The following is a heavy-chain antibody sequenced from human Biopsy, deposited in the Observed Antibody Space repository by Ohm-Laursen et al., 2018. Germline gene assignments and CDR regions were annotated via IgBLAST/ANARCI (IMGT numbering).Heavy chain of an antibody. CDR2: NIPILGTG. D-gene: IGHD3-9*01. CDR1: GGTFSNYG. J-gene: IGHJ1*01. V-gene: IGHV1-69*06. CDR3: ATKLTGYFHH. Sequence: SVKVSCKAPGGTFSNYGVNWVRQAPGQGLEWLGGNIPILGTGNYAPMFHGRVTVVADTSTSTATMELRSLRPYDAAVYYCATKLTGYFHHWGQGTLVIVSS.